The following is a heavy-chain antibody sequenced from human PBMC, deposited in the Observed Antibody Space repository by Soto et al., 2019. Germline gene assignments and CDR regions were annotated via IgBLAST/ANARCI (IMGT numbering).Heavy chain of an antibody. D-gene: IGHD3-10*01. Sequence: AGSLRLSCTASGFTFSNYAINWVRLAPGKRLEWVSSVIGSGVNVFYADSVKGRFTISRDNSKNTVYLEMNSLRADDTAEYFCAKGSAFECKGAICYPFDHWGRGTLVTVCS. J-gene: IGHJ4*02. V-gene: IGHV3-23*01. CDR3: AKGSAFECKGAICYPFDH. CDR1: GFTFSNYA. CDR2: VIGSGVNV.